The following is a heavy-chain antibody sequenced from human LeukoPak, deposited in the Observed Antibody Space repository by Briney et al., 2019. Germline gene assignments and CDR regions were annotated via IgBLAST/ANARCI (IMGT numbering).Heavy chain of an antibody. J-gene: IGHJ3*02. CDR2: IYHSGST. D-gene: IGHD3-3*01. CDR1: GGSISSGGYS. Sequence: PSETLSLTCAVSGGSISSGGYSWSWIRQPPGKGLEWIGYIYHSGSTYYNPSLKSRVTISVDRSKNQFSLKLSSVTAADTAVYYCASTIFGVVGSPSAFDIWGQGTMVTVSS. CDR3: ASTIFGVVGSPSAFDI. V-gene: IGHV4-30-2*01.